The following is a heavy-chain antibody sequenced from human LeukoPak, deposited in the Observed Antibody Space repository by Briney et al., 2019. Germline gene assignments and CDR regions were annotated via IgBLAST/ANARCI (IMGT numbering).Heavy chain of an antibody. CDR1: GGSIGSGNW. V-gene: IGHV4-4*02. CDR3: ARGGATVAGTFWFDP. CDR2: IYHSGST. D-gene: IGHD6-19*01. J-gene: IGHJ5*02. Sequence: SETLSLTCAVSGGSIGSGNWWSWVRQPPGKGLEWIGEIYHSGSTNYNSSLKSRVTISVDKSKNQFSLKLSSVTAADTAMYYCARGGATVAGTFWFDPWGQGTLVTVSS.